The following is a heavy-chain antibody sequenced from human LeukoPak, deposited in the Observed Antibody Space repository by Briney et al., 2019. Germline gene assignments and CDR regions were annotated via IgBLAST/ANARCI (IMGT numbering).Heavy chain of an antibody. V-gene: IGHV3-33*01. D-gene: IGHD4-17*01. CDR1: GFTFSSYG. CDR3: ARDRGLMTTVTTGFDY. CDR2: IWYDGSNK. Sequence: AGGSLRLSCAAYGFTFSSYGMHWVRQAPAKGLERVPAIWYDGSNKYYADSVRGRFTISRDNSKNTLSLQMKSLRAQDTRVYYCARDRGLMTTVTTGFDYWGQGTLVTVSS. J-gene: IGHJ4*02.